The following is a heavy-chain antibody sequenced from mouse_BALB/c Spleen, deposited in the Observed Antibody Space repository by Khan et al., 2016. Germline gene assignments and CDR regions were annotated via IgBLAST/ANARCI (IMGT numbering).Heavy chain of an antibody. J-gene: IGHJ2*01. CDR2: INPDSSTI. CDR1: GFDFSRYW. CDR3: ARLHYYDYMNY. D-gene: IGHD1-2*01. Sequence: EVQLQESGGGLVQPGGSLKLSCAASGFDFSRYWMSWVRQAPGKGLEWIGEINPDSSTINYTPSLKDTFIISRDNAKNTLYLQMSKERSEDTALYFCARLHYYDYMNYWGQGTTLTVSS. V-gene: IGHV4-1*02.